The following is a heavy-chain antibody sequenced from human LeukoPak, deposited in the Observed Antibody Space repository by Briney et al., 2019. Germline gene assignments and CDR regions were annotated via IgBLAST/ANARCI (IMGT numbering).Heavy chain of an antibody. CDR1: GFTLRRYL. D-gene: IGHD3-3*01. CDR3: AKGPNLLAYYDFWSGYNWFDP. CDR2: ISGCGGST. V-gene: IGHV3-23*01. J-gene: IGHJ5*02. Sequence: GGALRLSCGASGFTLRRYLMSWVRPAPGKGVGWGSGISGCGGSTYYADSVKGRFTISRDNSKNTLYLQMNSLRAEDTAVYYCAKGPNLLAYYDFWSGYNWFDPWGQGTLVTVSS.